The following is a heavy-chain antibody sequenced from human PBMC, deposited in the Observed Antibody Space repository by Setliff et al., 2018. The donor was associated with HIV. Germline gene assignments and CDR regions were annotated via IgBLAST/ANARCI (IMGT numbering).Heavy chain of an antibody. V-gene: IGHV1-18*01. CDR1: GYTFTTYG. J-gene: IGHJ3*02. CDR2: ISTYSDET. D-gene: IGHD5-12*01. CDR3: GAGYSGYARIDI. Sequence: GASVKVSCKPSGYTFTTYGLSWVRQAPGQGLEWMGWISTYSDETSSSQNLQGRLTMTTDTSTGTAYMELRSLRSDATAVYYCGAGYSGYARIDIWGQGTMVTVSS.